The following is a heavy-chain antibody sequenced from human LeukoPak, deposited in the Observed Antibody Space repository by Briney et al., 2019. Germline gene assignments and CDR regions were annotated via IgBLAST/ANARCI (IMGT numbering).Heavy chain of an antibody. J-gene: IGHJ4*02. CDR2: INHSGST. CDR3: ARDSTHYYGSGSYYP. CDR1: GGSFSGYY. D-gene: IGHD3-10*01. Sequence: SETLSLTCAVYGGSFSGYYWSWIRQPPGKGLEWIGEINHSGSTNYNPSLKSRVTISVDTSKNQFSLKLSSVTAADTAVYYCARDSTHYYGSGSYYPWGQGTLVTVSS. V-gene: IGHV4-34*01.